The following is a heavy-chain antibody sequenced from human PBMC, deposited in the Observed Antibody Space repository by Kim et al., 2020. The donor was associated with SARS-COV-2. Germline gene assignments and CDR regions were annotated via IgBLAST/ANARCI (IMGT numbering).Heavy chain of an antibody. J-gene: IGHJ4*02. CDR3: ARSRGFLGDFDY. Sequence: NDNPDRKSRVTISGDTSKNQFSLKRSSVTAADTAVYYCARSRGFLGDFDYWGQGTLVTVSS. V-gene: IGHV4-34*01. D-gene: IGHD3-3*01.